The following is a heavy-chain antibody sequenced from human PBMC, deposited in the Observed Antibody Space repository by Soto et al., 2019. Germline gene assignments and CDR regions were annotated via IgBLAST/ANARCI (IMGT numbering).Heavy chain of an antibody. V-gene: IGHV4-39*01. D-gene: IGHD5-12*01. CDR1: GGSISSSSYY. J-gene: IGHJ6*02. Sequence: ETLSLTCTVSGGSISSSSYYWGWIRQPPGKRLEWIGSIYYSGSTYYNPSLKSRVTISVDTSKNQFSLKLSSVTAADTAVYYCARLLRHNYYGMDVWGQGTTVTVSS. CDR3: ARLLRHNYYGMDV. CDR2: IYYSGST.